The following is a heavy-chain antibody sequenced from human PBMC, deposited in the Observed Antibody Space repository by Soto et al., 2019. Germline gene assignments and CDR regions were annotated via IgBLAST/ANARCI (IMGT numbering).Heavy chain of an antibody. J-gene: IGHJ6*03. Sequence: QVQLVQSGAEVKKPGSSVKVSCKASGGTFSSYTISWVRQAPGQGLEWMGRIIPILGIANYAQKFQGRVTITAEKSTSRAYMELSSLRSEDTAVYYCATGWFGESRYYYMDVRGKGTTVTVSS. CDR1: GGTFSSYT. V-gene: IGHV1-69*02. CDR2: IIPILGIA. D-gene: IGHD3-10*01. CDR3: ATGWFGESRYYYMDV.